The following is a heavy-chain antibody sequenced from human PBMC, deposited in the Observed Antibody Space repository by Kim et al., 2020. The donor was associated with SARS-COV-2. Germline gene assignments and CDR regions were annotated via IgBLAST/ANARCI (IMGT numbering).Heavy chain of an antibody. D-gene: IGHD6-19*01. CDR3: ARASSGWYGTPRFGY. J-gene: IGHJ4*02. V-gene: IGHV3-21*01. Sequence: ESVKGRFTISRDNAKNSLYLQMNSLRAEDTAVYYCARASSGWYGTPRFGYWGQGTLVTVSS.